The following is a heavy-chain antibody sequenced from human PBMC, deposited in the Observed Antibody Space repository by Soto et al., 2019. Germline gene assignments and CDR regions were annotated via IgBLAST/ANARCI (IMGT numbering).Heavy chain of an antibody. V-gene: IGHV1-18*01. J-gene: IGHJ3*02. CDR2: ISAYNGNT. CDR3: ARDVRWATIHDAFDI. CDR1: GYTFTSNG. D-gene: IGHD5-12*01. Sequence: VPLKVSCKDSGYTFTSNGISWVRQAPGQGLEWMGWISAYNGNTNYAQKLQGRVTMTTDTSTSTAYMELRSLRSDDTAVYYCARDVRWATIHDAFDIWGQGTMVTVSS.